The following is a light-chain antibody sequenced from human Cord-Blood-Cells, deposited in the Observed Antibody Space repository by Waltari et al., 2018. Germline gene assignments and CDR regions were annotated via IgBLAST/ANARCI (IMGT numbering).Light chain of an antibody. J-gene: IGLJ3*02. CDR3: AAWDDSLNGWV. CDR2: SNN. CDR1: SSNIGSTT. V-gene: IGLV1-44*01. Sequence: QSVLTQPPSASGTPGQRVPISCSGSSSNIGSTTVTWYQQLPGTAPKLLIYSNNPRPSGVPDRFSGSKSGTSASLAISGLQSEDEADYYCAAWDDSLNGWVFGGGTKLTVL.